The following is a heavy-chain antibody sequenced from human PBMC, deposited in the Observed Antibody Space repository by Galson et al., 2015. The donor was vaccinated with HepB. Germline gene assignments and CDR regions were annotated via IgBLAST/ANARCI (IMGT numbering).Heavy chain of an antibody. J-gene: IGHJ4*02. CDR3: ARDTLRDFDY. D-gene: IGHD2-21*01. Sequence: LRLSCAASGFTFSTYSMNWVRQAPGSGLEWVATISSSSNYINYADSLKGRLTISRDNAKNSLFLQMTSLTAEDTAVYYCARDTLRDFDYWGQGTMVTVSS. CDR2: ISSSSNYI. CDR1: GFTFSTYS. V-gene: IGHV3-21*01.